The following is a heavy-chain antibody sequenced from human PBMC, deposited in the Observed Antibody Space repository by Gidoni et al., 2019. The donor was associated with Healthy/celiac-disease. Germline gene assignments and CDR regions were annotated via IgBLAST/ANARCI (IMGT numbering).Heavy chain of an antibody. CDR3: AKDGYCSSTSCNNWFDP. V-gene: IGHV3-23*01. J-gene: IGHJ5*02. CDR2: ISGSGGST. D-gene: IGHD2-2*01. Sequence: EVQLLESGGGLVQPGGSLRLSCAASGFTFSSYAMSWVRQAPGKGLEWVSAISGSGGSTYYADSVKGRFTISRDNSKNTLYLQMNSLRAEDTAVYYCAKDGYCSSTSCNNWFDPWGQGTLVTVSS. CDR1: GFTFSSYA.